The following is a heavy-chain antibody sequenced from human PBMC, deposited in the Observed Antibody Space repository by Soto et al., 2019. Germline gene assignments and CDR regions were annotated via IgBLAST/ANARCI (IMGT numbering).Heavy chain of an antibody. J-gene: IGHJ4*02. CDR3: ARGRDLLTGYSFDY. CDR1: GDSINSGGYY. V-gene: IGHV4-31*03. CDR2: IYYSGRT. Sequence: QVQLQESGPGLVKPSQTLSLTCTVSGDSINSGGYYWSWIRQHPGKDLEWIGYIYYSGRTYYNPSLKSRLTISIDTSKNQFSLKLSSVTAADTAVYYCARGRDLLTGYSFDYWGQGTLVTVSS. D-gene: IGHD3-9*01.